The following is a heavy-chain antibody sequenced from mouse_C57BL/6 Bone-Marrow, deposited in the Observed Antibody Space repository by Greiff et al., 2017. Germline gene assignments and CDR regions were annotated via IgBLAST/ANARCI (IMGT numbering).Heavy chain of an antibody. CDR1: GFTFSSYA. J-gene: IGHJ2*01. Sequence: EVKLMESGGGLVKPGGSLKLSCAASGFTFSSYAMSWVRQTPEKRLESVATISDGGSYTYYPDNVKGRFTISRDNAKNNLYLQMSHLKSEDTAVYYYARVYYGSSYWGQGTTLTVSA. D-gene: IGHD1-1*01. CDR2: ISDGGSYT. CDR3: ARVYYGSSY. V-gene: IGHV5-4*03.